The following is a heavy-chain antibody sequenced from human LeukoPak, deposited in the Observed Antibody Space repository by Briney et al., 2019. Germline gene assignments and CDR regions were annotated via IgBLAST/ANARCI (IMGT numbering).Heavy chain of an antibody. CDR2: FSYNVHS. CDR3: ARRPTGDPKFDY. J-gene: IGHJ4*02. V-gene: IGHV4-61*01. Sequence: SETLSLTCTVSGGSVSSSNYYWSWIRQPPGKGLEWVGFFSYNVHSDYNPSLKSRVTISVDTSKNRFSLKLSTVTAADTAVYYCARRPTGDPKFDYWGQGTLVTVSS. CDR1: GGSVSSSNYY. D-gene: IGHD7-27*01.